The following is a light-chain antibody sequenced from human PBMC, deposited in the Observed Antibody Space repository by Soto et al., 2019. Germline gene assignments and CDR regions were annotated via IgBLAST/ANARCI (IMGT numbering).Light chain of an antibody. CDR2: DAS. V-gene: IGKV1-5*01. CDR3: KHYSSNSGT. J-gene: IGKJ4*02. Sequence: DIQMTQSPSTLSAYLGQRVAITFWASQRMSGFLAWYQQKPGKAPQLLISDASSLESGVPSRFSGGGSGTAFTLTISSLQTEDFATYYCKHYSSNSGTFGTGTKVDIK. CDR1: QRMSGF.